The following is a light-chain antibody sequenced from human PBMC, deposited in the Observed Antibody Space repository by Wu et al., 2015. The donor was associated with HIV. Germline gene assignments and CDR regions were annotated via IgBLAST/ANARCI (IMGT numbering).Light chain of an antibody. V-gene: IGKV3-20*01. J-gene: IGKJ2*03. CDR2: GAS. Sequence: EIVLTQSPATLSLSPGERVTLSCRASQSVNGDYLAWYQQKPGQAPRLLIYGASSRATGISDRFSGSGSGTDFTLTISRLEPEDFAVYHCHQYGSSPNSFGQGTKLEIK. CDR1: QSVNGDY. CDR3: HQYGSSPNS.